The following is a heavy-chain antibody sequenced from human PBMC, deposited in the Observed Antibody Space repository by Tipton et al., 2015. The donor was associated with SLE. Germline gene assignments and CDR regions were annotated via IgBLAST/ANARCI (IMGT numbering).Heavy chain of an antibody. J-gene: IGHJ6*03. CDR1: GGSFSGYY. V-gene: IGHV4-34*01. CDR2: VNHSGST. Sequence: LRLSCAVYGGSFSGYYWSWIRQPPGKGLEWIGEVNHSGSTNYNPSLKSRVTISVDTSKNQFSLKLSSVTAADTAVYYCARVLTVVPAANVYMDVWGKGTTVTVSS. CDR3: ARVLTVVPAANVYMDV. D-gene: IGHD2-2*01.